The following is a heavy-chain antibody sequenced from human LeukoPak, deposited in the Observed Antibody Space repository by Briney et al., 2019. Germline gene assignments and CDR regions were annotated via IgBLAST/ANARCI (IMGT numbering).Heavy chain of an antibody. V-gene: IGHV4-61*08. D-gene: IGHD6-19*01. CDR1: GGSISSGDYY. Sequence: PSETLSLTCTVSGGSISSGDYYWSWIRQPPGKGLECIGYTYYSGSTNYNPSLKSRVTISVDTSKNQFSLKLSSVTAADTAVYYCARTGYSSGWYFDYWGQGTLVTVSS. J-gene: IGHJ4*02. CDR3: ARTGYSSGWYFDY. CDR2: TYYSGST.